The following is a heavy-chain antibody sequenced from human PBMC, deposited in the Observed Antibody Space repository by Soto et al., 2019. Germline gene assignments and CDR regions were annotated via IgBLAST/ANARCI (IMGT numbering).Heavy chain of an antibody. D-gene: IGHD6-25*01. J-gene: IGHJ3*02. CDR1: GGSISSYY. CDR2: IYYSGST. V-gene: IGHV4-59*12. Sequence: PSETLSLTCTVSGGSISSYYWSWIRQPPGKGLEWIGYIYYSGSTNYNPSLKSRVTISVDTSKNQFSLKLSSVTAADTAVYYCAREDGGSGAFDIWGQGTMVTVSS. CDR3: AREDGGSGAFDI.